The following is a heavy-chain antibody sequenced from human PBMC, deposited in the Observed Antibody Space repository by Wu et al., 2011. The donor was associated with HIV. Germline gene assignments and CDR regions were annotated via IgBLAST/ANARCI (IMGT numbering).Heavy chain of an antibody. J-gene: IGHJ4*02. V-gene: IGHV1-69*06. CDR3: ATDPTIAVAGTKSF. D-gene: IGHD6-19*01. Sequence: RQAPGQGLEWMGRIIPIFGTAIYAHKFQGRLTITADKSSNTASMELTSLKSEDTAVYYCATDPTIAVAGTKSFWGRGTLVSVSS. CDR2: IIPIFGTA.